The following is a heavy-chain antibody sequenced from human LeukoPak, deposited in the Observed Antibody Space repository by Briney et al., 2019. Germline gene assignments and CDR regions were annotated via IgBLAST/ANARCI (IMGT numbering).Heavy chain of an antibody. D-gene: IGHD2-21*02. CDR1: GYTFTVYY. V-gene: IGHV1-2*02. J-gene: IGHJ4*02. Sequence: GASVTVSFKASGYTFTVYYMHWVRQAPGQGLEWMGWINPNSSGTNYAQKFQGRVTMTRDTSISTAYMELSRLRSDYTAVYYCARVDLDPLAYCGGDCYARSYFDYGGQGTLVTVS. CDR2: INPNSSGT. CDR3: ARVDLDPLAYCGGDCYARSYFDY.